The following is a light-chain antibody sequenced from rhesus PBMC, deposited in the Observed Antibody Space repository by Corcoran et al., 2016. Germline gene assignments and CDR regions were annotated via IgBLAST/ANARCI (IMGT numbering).Light chain of an antibody. Sequence: QAAPTQSPSVSGSAGQSVTIFCTGTSSDIGYYNAVSWYQQHPGKAPKLIIYEVNKRPSGVSDRFSGSKSGNTASLTISGLQAEDEADYHCCSYTSTSFFVFGSGTKLTVL. CDR1: SSDIGYYNA. V-gene: IGLV2-19*02. CDR2: EVN. J-gene: IGLJ6*01. CDR3: CSYTSTSFFV.